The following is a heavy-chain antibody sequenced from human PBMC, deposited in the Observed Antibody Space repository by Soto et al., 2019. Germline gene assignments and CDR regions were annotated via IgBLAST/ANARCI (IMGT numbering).Heavy chain of an antibody. Sequence: SVKVSFKASGGTFSSYAISWVRQAPGQGLEWMGGIIPIFGTANYAQKFQGRVTITADESTSTAYMELSSLRSEDTAVYYCARAYCSGISCYGGMDVWGQGTTVTVSS. V-gene: IGHV1-69*13. CDR2: IIPIFGTA. CDR1: GGTFSSYA. J-gene: IGHJ6*02. D-gene: IGHD2-15*01. CDR3: ARAYCSGISCYGGMDV.